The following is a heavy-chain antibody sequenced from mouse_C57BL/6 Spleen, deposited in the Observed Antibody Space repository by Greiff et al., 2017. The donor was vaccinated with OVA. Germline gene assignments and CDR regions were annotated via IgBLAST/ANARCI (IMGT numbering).Heavy chain of an antibody. CDR1: GYAFSSSW. Sequence: VKLMESGPELVKPGASVKISCKASGYAFSSSWMNWVKQRPGKGLEWIGRIYPGDGDTNYNGKFKGKATLTADKSSSTAYMQLSSLTSEDSAVYVCARSLYAMDYWGQGTSVTVSS. CDR3: ARSLYAMDY. D-gene: IGHD6-2*01. CDR2: IYPGDGDT. V-gene: IGHV1-82*01. J-gene: IGHJ4*01.